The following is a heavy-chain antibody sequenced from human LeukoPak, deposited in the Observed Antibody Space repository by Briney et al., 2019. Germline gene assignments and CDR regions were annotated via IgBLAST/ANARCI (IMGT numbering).Heavy chain of an antibody. V-gene: IGHV4-30-4*01. D-gene: IGHD1-1*01. CDR1: GGSISSGDYY. CDR3: ARDYQSWTPGWFDP. CDR2: IYYSGST. Sequence: PSETLSLTCTVSGGSISSGDYYWSWIRQPPGKGLEWIGYIYYSGSTYYNPSLKSRVTISVDTSKNQFSLKLSSVTAADTAVYYCARDYQSWTPGWFDPWGQGTLVTVSS. J-gene: IGHJ5*02.